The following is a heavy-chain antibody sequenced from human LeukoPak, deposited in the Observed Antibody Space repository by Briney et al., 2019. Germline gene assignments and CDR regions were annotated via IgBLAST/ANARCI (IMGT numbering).Heavy chain of an antibody. J-gene: IGHJ6*02. CDR3: ATDTLRRALRYFDWYPTFYYYGMDV. V-gene: IGHV1-46*01. CDR1: GYTFTGYH. Sequence: ASVKVSCKASGYTFTGYHMHWVRQAPGQGLEWMGIINPSGGSTSYAQKFQGRVTMTRDTSTSTVYMELSSLRSEDTAVYYCATDTLRRALRYFDWYPTFYYYGMDVWGQGTTVTVSS. D-gene: IGHD3-9*01. CDR2: INPSGGST.